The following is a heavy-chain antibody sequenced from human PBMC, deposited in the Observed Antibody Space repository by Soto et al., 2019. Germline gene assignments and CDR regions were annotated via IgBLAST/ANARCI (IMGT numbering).Heavy chain of an antibody. CDR3: ARGMGRYFDL. J-gene: IGHJ2*01. D-gene: IGHD2-8*01. Sequence: SETLSLTCTVSVDSISNFYWSWIRQPTGKGLELLGRISARGTTNYNPSLQSRVAMSLDTSKNQFSLRLTSLSAADTAVYFCARGMGRYFDLWGRGTLVTVSS. CDR1: VDSISNFY. CDR2: ISARGTT. V-gene: IGHV4-4*07.